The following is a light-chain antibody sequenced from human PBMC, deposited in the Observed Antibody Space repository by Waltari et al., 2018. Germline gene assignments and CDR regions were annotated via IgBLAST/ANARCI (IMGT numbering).Light chain of an antibody. Sequence: EIVLTQSQAALSLSRGEGANLSCRASRSVSKQLVWYQQKRGQAPRLLIYDASTRATAIPASFSGRGSGTDFSLTISSLEPEDLAVYYCQQCNNSPPTFGQGTKVEIK. J-gene: IGKJ1*01. CDR1: RSVSKQ. CDR2: DAS. V-gene: IGKV3-11*01. CDR3: QQCNNSPPT.